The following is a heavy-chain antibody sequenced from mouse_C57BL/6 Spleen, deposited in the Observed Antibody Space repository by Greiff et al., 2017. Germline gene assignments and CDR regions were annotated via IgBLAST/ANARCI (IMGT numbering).Heavy chain of an antibody. Sequence: QVQLQQPGAELVRPGSSVKLSCKASDYTFTSYWMHWVKQRPIQGLEWIGNIDPSDSETHYNQKFKDKATLTVDKSSSTAYMQLSSLTSEDSAVYYCARSMVTTLFDYWGQGTTLTVSS. CDR2: IDPSDSET. CDR3: ARSMVTTLFDY. D-gene: IGHD2-2*01. CDR1: DYTFTSYW. V-gene: IGHV1-52*01. J-gene: IGHJ2*01.